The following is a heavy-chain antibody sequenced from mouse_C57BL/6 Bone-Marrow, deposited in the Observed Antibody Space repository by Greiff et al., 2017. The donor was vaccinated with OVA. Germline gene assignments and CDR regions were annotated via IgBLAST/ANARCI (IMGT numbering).Heavy chain of an antibody. CDR3: ARHEHYGSSPWFAY. V-gene: IGHV5-2*01. D-gene: IGHD1-1*01. CDR1: EYEFPSHD. J-gene: IGHJ3*01. CDR2: INSDGGST. Sequence: EVKVVESGGGLVQPGESLKLSCESNEYEFPSHDMSWVRKTPEKRLELVAAINSDGGSTYYPDTMERRFIISRDTTKKTLYLQMSSLRSEDTALYYCARHEHYGSSPWFAYWGQGTLVTVSA.